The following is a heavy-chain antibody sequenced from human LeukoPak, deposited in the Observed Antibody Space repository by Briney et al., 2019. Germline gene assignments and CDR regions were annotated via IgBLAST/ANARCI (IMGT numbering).Heavy chain of an antibody. CDR2: INHSGST. Sequence: SETLSLTCAVCGGSFSGYYWSWIRQPPGKGLEWIGEINHSGSTNYNPSLKSRVTISVDTSKNQFSLKLSSVTAADTAVYYCARGRYYYGSGTSGWFDPWGQGTLVTVSS. J-gene: IGHJ5*02. V-gene: IGHV4-34*01. CDR3: ARGRYYYGSGTSGWFDP. CDR1: GGSFSGYY. D-gene: IGHD3-10*01.